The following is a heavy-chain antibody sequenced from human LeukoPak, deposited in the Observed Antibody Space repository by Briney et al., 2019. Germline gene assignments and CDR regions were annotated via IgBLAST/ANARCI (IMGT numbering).Heavy chain of an antibody. CDR3: ARGHSSGWYGSIDY. V-gene: IGHV1-69*01. CDR2: IIPIFGTA. Sequence: SVKVSCKASGGTFSSYAISWVRQAPGQGLEWMGGIIPIFGTANYAQKFQGRVTITADESTSTAYMELRSLRSDDTAVYYCARGHSSGWYGSIDYWGQGTLVTVSS. J-gene: IGHJ4*02. D-gene: IGHD6-19*01. CDR1: GGTFSSYA.